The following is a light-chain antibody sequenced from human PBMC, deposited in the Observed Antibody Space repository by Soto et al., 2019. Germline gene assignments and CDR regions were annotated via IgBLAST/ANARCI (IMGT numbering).Light chain of an antibody. CDR1: SSNIGNNY. CDR3: GTWDTSLTAAV. J-gene: IGLJ3*02. Sequence: QSVLTQPPSVSAAPGQRVTISCSGSSSNIGNNYVSWYQHFPGTAPRLLIYDNNKRPSGIPDRFSGSKSGTSATLGITGLQTGDEADYYCGTWDTSLTAAVFGGGTKLHVL. V-gene: IGLV1-51*01. CDR2: DNN.